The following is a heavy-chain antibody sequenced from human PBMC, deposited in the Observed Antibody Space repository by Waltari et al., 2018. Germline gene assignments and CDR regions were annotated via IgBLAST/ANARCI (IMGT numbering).Heavy chain of an antibody. CDR2: ICHRGST. J-gene: IGHJ4*02. CDR1: GYSISSGYY. CDR3: ASLPAYCGGDCSPGDY. V-gene: IGHV4-38-2*01. Sequence: QVQLQESGPGLVKPSETLSLTCAVSGYSISSGYYWGWIRQPPGKGLEWIGCICHRGSTYYNPSLKSRVTISVDTSKNQFSRKLSSVTAADTAVYYCASLPAYCGGDCSPGDYWGQGTLVTVSS. D-gene: IGHD2-21*01.